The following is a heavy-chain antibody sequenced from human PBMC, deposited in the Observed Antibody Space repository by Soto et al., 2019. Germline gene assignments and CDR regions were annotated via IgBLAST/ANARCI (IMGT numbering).Heavy chain of an antibody. CDR1: GFTFRNAW. CDR2: IQSESDGGTV. D-gene: IGHD6-19*01. Sequence: ELHLVESGGGFVKPGGSLRLSCAASGFTFRNAWMSWVRQPPGKGLDWVGRIQSESDGGTVDYAAPVKGRVTISRDDSKSTLYLQMNSLKTEDTALYYCTTDRGIAEAGHYFDYWGQGILVTVSS. J-gene: IGHJ4*02. V-gene: IGHV3-15*01. CDR3: TTDRGIAEAGHYFDY.